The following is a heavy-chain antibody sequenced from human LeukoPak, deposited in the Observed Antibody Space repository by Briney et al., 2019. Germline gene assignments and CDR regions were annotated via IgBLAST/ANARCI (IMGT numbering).Heavy chain of an antibody. D-gene: IGHD4-23*01. V-gene: IGHV3-23*01. CDR3: AKSPTVDAAFDI. CDR2: IGYTGDST. Sequence: GGSLRLSCAASGFTFSSYAMNWVRQAPGKGLEWVSGIGYTGDSTFYADSVKGRFTVSRDGSKNTLFLHMNSLRAEDTALYYCAKSPTVDAAFDIWGQGTMVTVSS. J-gene: IGHJ3*02. CDR1: GFTFSSYA.